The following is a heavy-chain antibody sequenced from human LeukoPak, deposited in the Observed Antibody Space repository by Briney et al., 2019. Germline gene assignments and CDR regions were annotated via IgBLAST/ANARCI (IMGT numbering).Heavy chain of an antibody. V-gene: IGHV1-46*01. Sequence: ASVSVSCKASGYIFTSYYMHWVRPAPGQGLQWMGIINPYGGTTNYAQKFQGRVTMTRDTSTSTVYMELSSLRSEDTAVYYCARGRSSWSSDYWGQGTLVTVSA. D-gene: IGHD6-13*01. J-gene: IGHJ4*02. CDR3: ARGRSSWSSDY. CDR1: GYIFTSYY. CDR2: INPYGGTT.